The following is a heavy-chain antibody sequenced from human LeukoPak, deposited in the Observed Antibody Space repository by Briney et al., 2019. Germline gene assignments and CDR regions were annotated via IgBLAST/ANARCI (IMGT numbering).Heavy chain of an antibody. CDR2: IKSKTDGGTT. J-gene: IGHJ6*03. V-gene: IGHV3-15*01. Sequence: GGSLRLSCAASGFTFSNAWMSWVRQAPGKGLEWVGRIKSKTDGGTTDYAAPVKGRFTNSRDDSKNTLYLQMNSLKTEDTAVYYCTTGQVLYYYDSSGYSDYYYMDVWGKGTTVTVSS. CDR3: TTGQVLYYYDSSGYSDYYYMDV. D-gene: IGHD3-22*01. CDR1: GFTFSNAW.